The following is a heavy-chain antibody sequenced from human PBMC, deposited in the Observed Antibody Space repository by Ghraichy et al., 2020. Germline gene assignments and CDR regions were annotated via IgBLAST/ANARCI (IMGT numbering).Heavy chain of an antibody. D-gene: IGHD3-22*01. V-gene: IGHV3-30*02. CDR2: IRYDGSNK. CDR1: GFTFSSYG. CDR3: AKDLGELVVVISTDAFDI. Sequence: GESLNISCAASGFTFSSYGMHWVRQAPGKGLEWVAFIRYDGSNKYYADSVKGRFTISRDNSKNTLYLQMNSLRAEDTAVYYCAKDLGELVVVISTDAFDIWGQGTMVTVSS. J-gene: IGHJ3*02.